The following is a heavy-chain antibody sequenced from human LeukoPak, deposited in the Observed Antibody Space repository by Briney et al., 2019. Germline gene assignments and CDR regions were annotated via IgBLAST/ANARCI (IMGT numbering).Heavy chain of an antibody. J-gene: IGHJ4*02. CDR3: AKGDADYGFFPFDY. CDR2: ISGSGSRT. V-gene: IGHV3-23*01. CDR1: GFTFSSYW. Sequence: GGSLRLSCAASGFTFSSYWMSWVRQAPGKGLEWVSSISGSGSRTYYADSVKGRLTISRDNSKNTLYLQMNSLRAEDTAVYYCAKGDADYGFFPFDYWGQGTLVTVSS. D-gene: IGHD4-17*01.